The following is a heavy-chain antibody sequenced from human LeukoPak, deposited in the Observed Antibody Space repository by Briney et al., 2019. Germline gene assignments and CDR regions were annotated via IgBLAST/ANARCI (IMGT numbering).Heavy chain of an antibody. CDR3: AKTTDSSGWYYFDY. Sequence: GGSLRLSCAASGFTFSSYAMSWVRQAPGKGLEWVSAISGSGGSTYYADSVKGRFTISRDNSKNTLYQQMNSLRAEDTAVYYRAKTTDSSGWYYFDYWGQGTLVTVSS. D-gene: IGHD6-19*01. CDR1: GFTFSSYA. J-gene: IGHJ4*02. CDR2: ISGSGGST. V-gene: IGHV3-23*01.